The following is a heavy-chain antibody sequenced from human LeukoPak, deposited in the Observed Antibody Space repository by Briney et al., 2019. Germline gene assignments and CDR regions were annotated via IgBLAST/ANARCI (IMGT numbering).Heavy chain of an antibody. CDR1: GGTFSSYA. J-gene: IGHJ4*02. CDR3: AREVAAARFDY. CDR2: ITPIFGTA. V-gene: IGHV1-69*05. Sequence: ASVKVSCKASGGTFSSYAISWVRQAPGQGLEWMGRITPIFGTANYAQKFQGRVTITTDESTSTAYMELSSLRSEDTAVYYCAREVAAARFDYWGQGTLVTVSS. D-gene: IGHD6-13*01.